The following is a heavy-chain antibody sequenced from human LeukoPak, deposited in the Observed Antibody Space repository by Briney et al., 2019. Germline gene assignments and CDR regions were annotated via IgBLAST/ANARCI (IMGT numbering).Heavy chain of an antibody. J-gene: IGHJ6*02. V-gene: IGHV1-2*02. CDR2: INPNSGGT. CDR1: GYTFTGYY. D-gene: IGHD3-22*01. Sequence: ASVKVSCKASGYTFTGYYMHWVRQAPGQGLEWMGWINPNSGGTNYAQKFQGRVTMTGDTSISTAYMELSRLRSDDTAVYYCARGYYYDSSGYYYGMDVWGQGTTVTVSS. CDR3: ARGYYYDSSGYYYGMDV.